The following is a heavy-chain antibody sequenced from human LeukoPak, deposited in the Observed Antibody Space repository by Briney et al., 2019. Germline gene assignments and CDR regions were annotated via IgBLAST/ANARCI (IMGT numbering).Heavy chain of an antibody. Sequence: GGSLRLSCAASGFTFSTYAMSWVRQAPGKGLEWVSTISGSGGSTYYADSVKGRFTISRDNAKNSLYLQMNSLRAEDTAVYYCARDTTGLDYWGQGTLVTVSS. D-gene: IGHD4-11*01. CDR3: ARDTTGLDY. CDR2: ISGSGGST. CDR1: GFTFSTYA. J-gene: IGHJ4*02. V-gene: IGHV3-23*01.